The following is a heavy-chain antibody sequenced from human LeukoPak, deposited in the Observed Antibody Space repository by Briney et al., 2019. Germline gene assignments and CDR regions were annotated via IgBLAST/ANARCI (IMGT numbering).Heavy chain of an antibody. CDR3: ARELIYREPIAAEIMY. J-gene: IGHJ4*02. D-gene: IGHD6-13*01. V-gene: IGHV3-33*01. CDR2: IWYDGSNK. Sequence: GGSLRLSCAASGFTFSSYGMHWVRQAPGKGLEWVAVIWYDGSNKYYADSVKGRFTISRDNSKNTLFLQMNSLRAEDTAVYYCARELIYREPIAAEIMYWGQGTLVTVSS. CDR1: GFTFSSYG.